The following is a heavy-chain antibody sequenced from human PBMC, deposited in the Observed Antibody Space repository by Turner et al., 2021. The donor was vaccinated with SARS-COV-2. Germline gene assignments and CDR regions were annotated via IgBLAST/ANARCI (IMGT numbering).Heavy chain of an antibody. CDR3: ATGYQLRVNWFDP. D-gene: IGHD2-2*01. Sequence: QVQLVQSGAEVKQPGASVKVSCKISGYTLTELSMYSVRQAPGKGLELMGGFDPEDGETIYAQNFQGRVTMTEDTSTDTAYMELSSLRSEDTAVYFCATGYQLRVNWFDPWGQGTLVTVSS. CDR2: FDPEDGET. CDR1: GYTLTELS. V-gene: IGHV1-24*01. J-gene: IGHJ5*02.